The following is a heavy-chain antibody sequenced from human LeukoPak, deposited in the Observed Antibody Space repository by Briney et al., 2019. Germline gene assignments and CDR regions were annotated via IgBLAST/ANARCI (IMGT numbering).Heavy chain of an antibody. V-gene: IGHV4-59*01. CDR3: TRGSSGWYGDH. D-gene: IGHD6-19*01. J-gene: IGHJ4*02. Sequence: SETLSLTCTVSGGSISSYYWSWIRQPPGKGLEWIGYVYYSGSTSYNPSLKSRVTISVDTSKNQFSLKLSSVTAADAAVYYCTRGSSGWYGDHWGQGTLVTVSS. CDR1: GGSISSYY. CDR2: VYYSGST.